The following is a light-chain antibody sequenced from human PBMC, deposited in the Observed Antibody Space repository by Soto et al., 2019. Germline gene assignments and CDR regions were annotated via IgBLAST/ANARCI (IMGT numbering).Light chain of an antibody. Sequence: EIVLTQSPGTLSLSPGERATLSCRASQSVSSSYLAWYQQKPGQAPRLLIYGASSRATGIPDRFSGSGSGTDFTLTISRLEPEDVAVYYGQQYGSSSYTFGQGTKLEIK. CDR2: GAS. CDR3: QQYGSSSYT. V-gene: IGKV3-20*01. J-gene: IGKJ2*01. CDR1: QSVSSSY.